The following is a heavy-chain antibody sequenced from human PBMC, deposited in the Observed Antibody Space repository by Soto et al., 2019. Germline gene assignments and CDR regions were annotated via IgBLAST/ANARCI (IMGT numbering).Heavy chain of an antibody. D-gene: IGHD5-12*01. J-gene: IGHJ4*02. V-gene: IGHV1-18*01. CDR2: INTYNGMT. Sequence: QVQLVQSGGEVKKPGASVPVPCRASGKPFINYHITWVRQAPGQGLEWMAWINTYNGMTDYAQRFQGRVTMTRDTSTSTAYMELRNLGSDDTAVYFCAKSPRGEMATDWGQGTLVTVSS. CDR3: AKSPRGEMATD. CDR1: GKPFINYH.